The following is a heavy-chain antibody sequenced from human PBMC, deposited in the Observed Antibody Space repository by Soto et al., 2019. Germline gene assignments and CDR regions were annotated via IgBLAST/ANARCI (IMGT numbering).Heavy chain of an antibody. D-gene: IGHD6-19*01. CDR1: GASISSYF. CDR2: ISTSGTT. Sequence: QVQLQESGPGQVEPSETLSLTCTVSGASISSYFWTWIRQPAGKGLDWIGRISTSGTTNYNPSLKSRVTMSVDTSKNHFSLNLSSATAADTAVYYCAREAGPDRWFDPWGQGTLVTVSS. V-gene: IGHV4-4*07. J-gene: IGHJ5*02. CDR3: AREAGPDRWFDP.